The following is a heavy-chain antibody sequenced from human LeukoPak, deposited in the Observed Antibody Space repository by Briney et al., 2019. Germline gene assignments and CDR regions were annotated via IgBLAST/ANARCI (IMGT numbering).Heavy chain of an antibody. D-gene: IGHD3-10*01. CDR1: GFTFGDYA. Sequence: GGXLRLSCTASGFTFGDYAMSWFRQAPGKGLEWVGFIRSKAYGGTTEYAASVKGRFTISRDDSKSIAYLQMNSLKTEDTAVYYCTSEEYGSGSSPIDYWGQGTLVTVSS. CDR3: TSEEYGSGSSPIDY. J-gene: IGHJ4*02. V-gene: IGHV3-49*03. CDR2: IRSKAYGGTT.